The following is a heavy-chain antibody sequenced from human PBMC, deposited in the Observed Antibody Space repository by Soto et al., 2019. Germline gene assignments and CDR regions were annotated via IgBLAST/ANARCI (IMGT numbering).Heavy chain of an antibody. Sequence: GGSLRLSCAASGFTFSSYSMNWVRQAPGKGLEWVSSISSSSSYIYYADSVKGRFTISRDNAKNSLYLQMNSLRAEDTAVYYCARDRSALTMIVAPVDYWGQGTLVTVSS. CDR1: GFTFSSYS. V-gene: IGHV3-21*01. D-gene: IGHD3-22*01. CDR3: ARDRSALTMIVAPVDY. J-gene: IGHJ4*02. CDR2: ISSSSSYI.